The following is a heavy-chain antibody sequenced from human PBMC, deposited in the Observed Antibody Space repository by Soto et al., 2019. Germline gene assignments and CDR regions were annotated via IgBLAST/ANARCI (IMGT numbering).Heavy chain of an antibody. V-gene: IGHV4-59*01. J-gene: IGHJ4*02. D-gene: IGHD6-19*01. CDR3: AREGNGWYYSDY. CDR1: GGSITSFY. CDR2: ISYTGST. Sequence: SETLSLTCTVSGGSITSFYWSWIRQTPGKGLEWIGHISYTGSTNYNPSLKSRVTIAVDTSKNQFSLNLTSVTAADTAVYYCAREGNGWYYSDYWGQGALVTVYS.